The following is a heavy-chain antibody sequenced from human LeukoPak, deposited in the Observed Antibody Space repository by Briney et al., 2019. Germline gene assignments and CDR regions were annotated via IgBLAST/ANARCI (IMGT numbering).Heavy chain of an antibody. D-gene: IGHD4-23*01. CDR1: GGSISSYY. J-gene: IGHJ4*02. CDR2: INHSGST. V-gene: IGHV4-34*01. Sequence: SETLSLTCTVSGGSISSYYWSWIRQPPGKGLEWIGEINHSGSTNYNPSLKSRVTISVDTSKNQFSLKLSSVTAADTAVYYCARQTTVVTTDYFDYWGQGTLVTVSS. CDR3: ARQTTVVTTDYFDY.